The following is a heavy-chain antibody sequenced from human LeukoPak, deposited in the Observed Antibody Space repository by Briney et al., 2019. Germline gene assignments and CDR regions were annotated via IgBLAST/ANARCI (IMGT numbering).Heavy chain of an antibody. CDR3: ARVTSWYGAGYYYYMDV. D-gene: IGHD6-13*01. CDR1: GYTFTSYY. CDR2: ISPNSGGT. Sequence: ASVKVSCKASGYTFTSYYMHWVRQAPGQGLEWMGWISPNSGGTNYAQKFQGRVTMTRDTSISTAYMELSRLRSDDTAVYYCARVTSWYGAGYYYYMDVWGKGTTVTISS. J-gene: IGHJ6*03. V-gene: IGHV1-2*02.